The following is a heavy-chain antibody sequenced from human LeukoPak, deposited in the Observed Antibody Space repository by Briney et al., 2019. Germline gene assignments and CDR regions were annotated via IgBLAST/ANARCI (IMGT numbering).Heavy chain of an antibody. CDR3: AKDIGAVAATTFDY. Sequence: GGSLRLSCAASGFTFDDYAMHWVRQAPGKGLEWVSGISWNSGSIGYADSVKGRFTISRDNAKNSLYLQMNSLRAEDTALYYCAKDIGAVAATTFDYWGQGTLVTVSS. CDR2: ISWNSGSI. V-gene: IGHV3-9*01. D-gene: IGHD6-19*01. CDR1: GFTFDDYA. J-gene: IGHJ4*02.